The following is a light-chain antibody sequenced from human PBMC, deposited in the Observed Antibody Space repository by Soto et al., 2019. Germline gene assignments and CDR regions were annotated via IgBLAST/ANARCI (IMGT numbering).Light chain of an antibody. V-gene: IGLV3-21*01. CDR3: QVWDSGSAHVV. J-gene: IGLJ2*01. CDR1: DIGSKG. CDR2: SDT. Sequence: SYELTQPPSVSVAPGKTASISCGGNDIGSKGVHWYQQKPGQAPVLVIYSDTDLPPVITERFSGSNSANLATLTISRVEAGDEADYYCQVWDSGSAHVVFGGETQLTVL.